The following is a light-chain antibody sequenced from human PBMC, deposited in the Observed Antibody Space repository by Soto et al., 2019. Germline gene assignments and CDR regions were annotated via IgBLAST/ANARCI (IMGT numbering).Light chain of an antibody. CDR2: GAS. CDR3: QHYGTALMYT. V-gene: IGKV3-20*01. Sequence: EIVLTQSPGTLSLYPGERATLSCRASQSVRSYLAWYQQKPGQAPRLLIYGASSRATGIPDRFSGSGSGTDFTLTISGLEPEDFAIYYCQHYGTALMYTFGQGTKLEIK. J-gene: IGKJ2*01. CDR1: QSVRSY.